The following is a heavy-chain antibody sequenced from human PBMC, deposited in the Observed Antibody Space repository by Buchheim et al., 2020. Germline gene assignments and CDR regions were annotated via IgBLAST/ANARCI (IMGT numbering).Heavy chain of an antibody. D-gene: IGHD4-23*01. CDR1: GFTFSTYG. CDR2: IWYDGSNK. CDR3: ARDPESSYYGGNSGFWFDP. Sequence: QVQLVESGGGVVQPGRSLRLSCAASGFTFSTYGMHWVRQAPGKGLEWVAVIWYDGSNKYYADSVKGRFTISRDNSKNTLYLQMNSLRAEDTAVYYCARDPESSYYGGNSGFWFDPWGQGTL. V-gene: IGHV3-33*01. J-gene: IGHJ5*02.